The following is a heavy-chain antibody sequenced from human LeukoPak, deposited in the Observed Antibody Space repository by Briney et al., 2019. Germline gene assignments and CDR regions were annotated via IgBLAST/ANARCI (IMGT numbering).Heavy chain of an antibody. Sequence: PGGSLRLSCPASGFTFSDYDMHWVRQATGKGLEWVPAIGTAGDTYYTGSVKGRFTISRENAKNSLYLQMNSLRAGDTAVYYCARVAKERVGGVYYFDYWGQGALVTVSS. CDR1: GFTFSDYD. D-gene: IGHD1-1*01. CDR2: IGTAGDT. J-gene: IGHJ4*02. CDR3: ARVAKERVGGVYYFDY. V-gene: IGHV3-13*01.